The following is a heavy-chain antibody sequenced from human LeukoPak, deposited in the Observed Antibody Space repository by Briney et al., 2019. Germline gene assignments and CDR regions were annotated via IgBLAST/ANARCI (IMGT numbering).Heavy chain of an antibody. D-gene: IGHD6-25*01. Sequence: NPSETLSLTCAVYGGSFSGYYWSWIRQPPGKGLEWIGEINHSGSTNYNPSLKSRVTISVDTSKNQFSLKLSSVTAADTAVYYCAYSSGRSGATIGVYYMDVWGKGTTVTVSS. CDR3: AYSSGRSGATIGVYYMDV. V-gene: IGHV4-34*01. CDR2: INHSGST. J-gene: IGHJ6*03. CDR1: GGSFSGYY.